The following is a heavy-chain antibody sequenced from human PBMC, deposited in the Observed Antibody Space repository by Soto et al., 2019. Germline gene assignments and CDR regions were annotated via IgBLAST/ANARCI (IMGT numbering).Heavy chain of an antibody. D-gene: IGHD6-19*01. CDR1: GFTVRHNY. V-gene: IGHV3-53*01. J-gene: IGHJ4*02. CDR2: IHSGGTT. CDR3: ARGVAGTESPFDF. Sequence: EEQLVEFGGGLIQPGGSLRLSCAASGFTVRHNYMNWVRQAPGKGLEWVSVIHSGGTTNYADSVRGRFTISRYNSKNTVYLEMNSLRAEDTAVYYCARGVAGTESPFDFWGQGTLVTVSS.